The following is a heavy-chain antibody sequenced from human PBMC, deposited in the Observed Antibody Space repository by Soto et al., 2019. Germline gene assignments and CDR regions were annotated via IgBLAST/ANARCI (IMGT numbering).Heavy chain of an antibody. J-gene: IGHJ3*02. CDR1: GFTFSSYA. Sequence: SLRLSCAASGFTFSSYAMSWVRQAPGKGLEWVSAISGSGGSTYYADSVKGRFTISRDNSKNTLYLQMNSLRAEDTAVYYCAKLTGNYYGSGSHPGAFDIWGQGTMVTVSS. D-gene: IGHD3-10*01. V-gene: IGHV3-23*01. CDR3: AKLTGNYYGSGSHPGAFDI. CDR2: ISGSGGST.